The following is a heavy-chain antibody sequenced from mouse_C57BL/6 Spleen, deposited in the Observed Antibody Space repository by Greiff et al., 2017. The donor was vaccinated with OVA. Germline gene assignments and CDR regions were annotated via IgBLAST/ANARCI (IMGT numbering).Heavy chain of an antibody. CDR1: GYTFTDHT. D-gene: IGHD1-1*01. J-gene: IGHJ1*03. Sequence: VQLQQSDAELVKPGASVKISCTVSGYTFTDHTIHWMKQRPEQGLEWIGYIYPRDGSTKYTAKFKGKATLTADKSSSTAYLQLNSLHSEDSAVYLCTGSYYYASSRYFDVWGTGTTVTVSS. CDR3: TGSYYYASSRYFDV. CDR2: IYPRDGST. V-gene: IGHV1-78*01.